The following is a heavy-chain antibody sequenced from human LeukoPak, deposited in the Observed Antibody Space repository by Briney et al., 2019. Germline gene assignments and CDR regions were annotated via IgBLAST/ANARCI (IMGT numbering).Heavy chain of an antibody. D-gene: IGHD3-3*01. J-gene: IGHJ5*02. Sequence: EASVKVSCKASGDTFTTYDINWVRQAPGQGLEWMGRINPNSGGTNYAQKFQGRVTMTRDTSISTAYMELSRLRSDDTAVYYCARDKLTITPTSNNWFDPWGQGTLVTVSS. CDR3: ARDKLTITPTSNNWFDP. CDR1: GDTFTTYD. V-gene: IGHV1-2*06. CDR2: INPNSGGT.